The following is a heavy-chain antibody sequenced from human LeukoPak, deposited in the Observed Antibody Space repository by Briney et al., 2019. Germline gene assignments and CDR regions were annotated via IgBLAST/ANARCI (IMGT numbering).Heavy chain of an antibody. J-gene: IGHJ4*02. Sequence: GASVKVSCKASGYTFTGYYMHWVRQAPGQGLEWMGWINPNSGGTNYAQKFQGRVTMTRDTSISTAYMELSRLRSDDTAVYYCARGYSSSWYYFDYWGQGTLVTVSS. D-gene: IGHD6-13*01. CDR1: GYTFTGYY. CDR2: INPNSGGT. CDR3: ARGYSSSWYYFDY. V-gene: IGHV1-2*02.